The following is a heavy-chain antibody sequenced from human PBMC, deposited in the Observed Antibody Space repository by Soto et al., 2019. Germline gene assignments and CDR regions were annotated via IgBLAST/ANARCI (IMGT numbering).Heavy chain of an antibody. Sequence: EVQLLESGGGLVQPGGSLRLSCAASGFIFSSYAMTWVRQVPGKGLEWVSSIRGSGGSKYYADSVNRFTISRDNSKNTLYLQMNSRRPEDTAVYYCAHPWGTGLVTDKLDPWGQGTLVTVSS. J-gene: IGHJ5*02. D-gene: IGHD5-18*01. V-gene: IGHV3-23*01. CDR2: IRGSGGSK. CDR1: GFIFSSYA. CDR3: AHPWGTGLVTDKLDP.